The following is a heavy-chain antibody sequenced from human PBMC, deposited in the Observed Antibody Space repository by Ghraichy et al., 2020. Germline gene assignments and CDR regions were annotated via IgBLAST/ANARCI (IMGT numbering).Heavy chain of an antibody. CDR3: ARAWLTTTAYMDV. CDR2: IWYDGTNK. Sequence: LRLSCAASGFTFNSYAMHWVRQAPGKGLEWVAVIWYDGTNKYYADSVKGQFTISRDNSKNTLYLQMNSLRAEDTAVYYCARAWLTTTAYMDVWGKGTTVTVSS. CDR1: GFTFNSYA. V-gene: IGHV3-33*01. D-gene: IGHD4-17*01. J-gene: IGHJ6*03.